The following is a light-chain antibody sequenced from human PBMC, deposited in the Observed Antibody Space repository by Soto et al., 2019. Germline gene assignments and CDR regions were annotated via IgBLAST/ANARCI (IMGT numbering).Light chain of an antibody. J-gene: IGKJ1*01. V-gene: IGKV1-5*03. CDR3: QQYDKYSAWA. CDR1: QNIGSW. CDR2: KAS. Sequence: DIQMTQSPSTLSTSVGDRVTITCRASQNIGSWLAWYQQKPGKDPKLLIYKASTLDSGVPSRFGGSGSGTEFTLTISSLQPDDFATYYCQQYDKYSAWAFGQGTKVEI.